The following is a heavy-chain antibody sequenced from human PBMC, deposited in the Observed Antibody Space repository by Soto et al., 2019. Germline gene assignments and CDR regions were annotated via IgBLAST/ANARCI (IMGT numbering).Heavy chain of an antibody. CDR1: GGTFSSYT. Sequence: ASVKVSCKASGGTFSSYTISWVRQAPGQGLEWMGGIIPIFGTANYAQKFQGRVTITADKSTSTAYMELSSLRSEDTAVYYCARDWNHSNWFDPWGQGTLVTVSS. V-gene: IGHV1-69*06. CDR2: IIPIFGTA. J-gene: IGHJ5*02. CDR3: ARDWNHSNWFDP. D-gene: IGHD1-1*01.